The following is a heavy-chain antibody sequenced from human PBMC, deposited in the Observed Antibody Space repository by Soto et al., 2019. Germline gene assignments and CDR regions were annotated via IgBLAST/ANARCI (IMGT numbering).Heavy chain of an antibody. J-gene: IGHJ6*02. D-gene: IGHD3-3*01. Sequence: SVKVSCKASGGTFSSYAISWVRQAPGQGLEWMGGIIPIFGTANYAQKFQGRVTITADESTSTAYMELSSLRSEDTAVYYCARDDAAYYDFWSGYPQGGMDVWGQGTTVTVSS. CDR1: GGTFSSYA. CDR2: IIPIFGTA. CDR3: ARDDAAYYDFWSGYPQGGMDV. V-gene: IGHV1-69*13.